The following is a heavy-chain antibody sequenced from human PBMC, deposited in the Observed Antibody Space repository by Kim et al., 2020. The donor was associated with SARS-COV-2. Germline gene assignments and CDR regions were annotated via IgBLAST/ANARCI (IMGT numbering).Heavy chain of an antibody. CDR2: INTDTGIP. V-gene: IGHV7-4-1*02. Sequence: ASVKVSCKASGYTFTTYAMNWVRQAPGQGLEWMGWINTDTGIPTYAPGFRGRFVFSLDTSVTTAYLQISRLKAEDTAMYYCARDPTCTSTRCYASWNNGVDVWGQGTTVTVSS. D-gene: IGHD2-2*01. CDR1: GYTFTTYA. J-gene: IGHJ6*02. CDR3: ARDPTCTSTRCYASWNNGVDV.